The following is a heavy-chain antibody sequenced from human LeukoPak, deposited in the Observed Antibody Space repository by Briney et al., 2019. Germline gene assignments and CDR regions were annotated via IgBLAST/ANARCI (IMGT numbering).Heavy chain of an antibody. CDR2: ISSNGGST. CDR3: ARRPTGSDYFDY. D-gene: IGHD1-26*01. J-gene: IGHJ4*02. V-gene: IGHV3-64D*09. CDR1: GFTFSNYA. Sequence: RGSLRLSCSASGFTFSNYAMHWVRQAPGKGLEYVSAISSNGGSTYYADSVKGRFTISRDNSKNTLYLQMSSLRPEDTAVYYCARRPTGSDYFDYWGQGTLVTVSS.